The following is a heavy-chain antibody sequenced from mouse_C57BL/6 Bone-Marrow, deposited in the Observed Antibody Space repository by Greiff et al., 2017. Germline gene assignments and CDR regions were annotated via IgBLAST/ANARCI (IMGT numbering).Heavy chain of an antibody. CDR2: IYPRSGNT. CDR1: GYTFTSYG. J-gene: IGHJ3*01. CDR3: ARKGIYYYGSRRRTWFAY. Sequence: VQLQQSGAELARPGASVKLSCKASGYTFTSYGISWVKQRTGQGLEWIGEIYPRSGNTYYNEKFKGKATLTADKSSSTAYMELRSLTSEDSAVYVCARKGIYYYGSRRRTWFAYWGQGTLVTVSA. D-gene: IGHD1-1*01. V-gene: IGHV1-81*01.